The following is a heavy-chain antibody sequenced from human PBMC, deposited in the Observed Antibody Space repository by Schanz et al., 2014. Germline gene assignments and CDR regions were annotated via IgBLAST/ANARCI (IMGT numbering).Heavy chain of an antibody. V-gene: IGHV3-7*02. CDR1: GFTFSNYW. J-gene: IGHJ6*02. Sequence: EVQLVESGGGLVQPGGSLRLSCVASGFTFSNYWMTWVRQAPGKGLEWVANIKEDGSVKDYVDSVKGRFTISRDNAKNSLYLQMTSLRAEDTAVYYCLAPDYGMDVWGQGTTVTVSS. CDR3: LAPDYGMDV. CDR2: IKEDGSVK.